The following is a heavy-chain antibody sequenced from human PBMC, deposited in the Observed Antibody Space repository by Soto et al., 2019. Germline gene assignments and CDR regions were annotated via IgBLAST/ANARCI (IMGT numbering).Heavy chain of an antibody. J-gene: IGHJ4*02. CDR2: TSHDESNK. D-gene: IGHD3-16*01. V-gene: IGHV3-30*18. CDR1: GFTFSNYA. CDR3: AKGGGDQRYCDY. Sequence: QVQLVDSGGGVVQPGRSLRLSCTGSGFTFSNYAMHWVRQAPGKGLEWVAITSHDESNKYYAASVKDRFTISRDNSKKTKYLQMNSLGPEDTAGYYCAKGGGDQRYCDYWGQGTLVIVSS.